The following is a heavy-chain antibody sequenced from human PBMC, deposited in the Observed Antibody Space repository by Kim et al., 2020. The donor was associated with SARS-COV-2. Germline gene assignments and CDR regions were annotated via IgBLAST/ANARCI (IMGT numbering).Heavy chain of an antibody. D-gene: IGHD3-22*01. V-gene: IGHV4-59*01. CDR1: GGSISSYY. J-gene: IGHJ3*02. CDR3: ARRSLGYYDSSGPHAAFDI. CDR2: IYYSGST. Sequence: SETLSLTCTVSGGSISSYYWSWIRQPPGKGLEWIGYIYYSGSTNYNPSLKSRVTIVVDTSKNQFSLKLSSVTAADTAVYYCARRSLGYYDSSGPHAAFDIWGRGAMVTVVS.